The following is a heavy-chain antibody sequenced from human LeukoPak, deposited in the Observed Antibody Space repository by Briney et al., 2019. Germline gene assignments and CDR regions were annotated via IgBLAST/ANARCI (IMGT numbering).Heavy chain of an antibody. Sequence: GASVKVSCKASGYTFTSYYMHWVRQAPGQGLEWMGIINPSGGSTSYAQKFQGRVTMTRDTSTSTVYMELSSLRSEDTAVCYCARVCPGGKVFDYWGQGTLVTVSS. CDR1: GYTFTSYY. CDR3: ARVCPGGKVFDY. V-gene: IGHV1-46*01. CDR2: INPSGGST. D-gene: IGHD2-15*01. J-gene: IGHJ4*02.